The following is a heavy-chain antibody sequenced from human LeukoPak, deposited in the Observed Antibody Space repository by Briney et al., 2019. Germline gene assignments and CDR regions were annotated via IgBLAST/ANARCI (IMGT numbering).Heavy chain of an antibody. CDR3: ARRSSWYNLGAFDI. J-gene: IGHJ3*02. D-gene: IGHD6-13*01. V-gene: IGHV4-34*01. Sequence: SETLSLTCAVYGGSFSGYYWSWIRQPPGKGLEWIGEINHSGNTNYNPSLKSRVTISVDTSKNQFSLKLSSVTAADTAVYYCARRSSWYNLGAFDIWGQGTMVTVSS. CDR2: INHSGNT. CDR1: GGSFSGYY.